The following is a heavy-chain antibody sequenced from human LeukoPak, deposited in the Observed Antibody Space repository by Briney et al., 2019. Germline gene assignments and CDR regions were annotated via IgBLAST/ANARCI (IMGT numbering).Heavy chain of an antibody. CDR1: GGTFSSYA. J-gene: IGHJ4*02. Sequence: SVKVSCKASGGTFSSYAISWVRQAPGQGLEWMGRIIPILGIANYAEKFQGRVTITADKSTSTAYMELSSLRSEDTAVYYCAACGRAAAGRTEIDYWGQGTLVTVSS. V-gene: IGHV1-69*10. CDR2: IIPILGIA. CDR3: AACGRAAAGRTEIDY. D-gene: IGHD6-13*01.